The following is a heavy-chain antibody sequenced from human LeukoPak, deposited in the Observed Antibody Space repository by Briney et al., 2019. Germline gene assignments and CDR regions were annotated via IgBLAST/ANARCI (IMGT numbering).Heavy chain of an antibody. J-gene: IGHJ4*02. Sequence: GKSLRLSCAASGFTFSSYGMHWVRQAPGKGLEWVAVIWFDGDNKYYADSVKGRFTISRDNSKNTLYLQMNSLRAEDTAVYYCAKDLTWMLGPFDSWGQGTLVTVSS. CDR1: GFTFSSYG. V-gene: IGHV3-33*06. CDR3: AKDLTWMLGPFDS. CDR2: IWFDGDNK. D-gene: IGHD2-2*03.